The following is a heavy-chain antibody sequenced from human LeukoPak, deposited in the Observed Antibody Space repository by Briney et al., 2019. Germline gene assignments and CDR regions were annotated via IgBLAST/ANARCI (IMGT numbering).Heavy chain of an antibody. CDR1: GGSISNYY. Sequence: SETLSLTCTVSGGSISNYYWSRIRQPPGKGLEWIGYISYSGSTNYNPSLRSRVAISEDTSRNQFSLRLNSVTAADTAVYYCARHIPVIWSSGYYYGMDVWGQGTTVTVSS. V-gene: IGHV4-59*08. CDR3: ARHIPVIWSSGYYYGMDV. CDR2: ISYSGST. J-gene: IGHJ6*02. D-gene: IGHD3-3*01.